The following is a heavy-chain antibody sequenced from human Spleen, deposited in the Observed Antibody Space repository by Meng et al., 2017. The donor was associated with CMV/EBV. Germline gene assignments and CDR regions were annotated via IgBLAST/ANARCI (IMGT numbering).Heavy chain of an antibody. J-gene: IGHJ4*02. CDR2: FIPMLGMA. V-gene: IGHV1-69*10. CDR3: AGSYGLGPKYYFHS. CDR1: GGTFSDYA. D-gene: IGHD1-26*01. Sequence: ASGGTFSDYAITWVRQAPGKGLDWMGGFIPMLGMANYAQKFQGRVTITADKSTSPVYMELSSLRSEDTAVYYCAGSYGLGPKYYFHSWGQGTLVTVSS.